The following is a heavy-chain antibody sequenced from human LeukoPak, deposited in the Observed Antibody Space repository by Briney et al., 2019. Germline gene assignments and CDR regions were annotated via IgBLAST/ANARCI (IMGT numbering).Heavy chain of an antibody. J-gene: IGHJ6*03. D-gene: IGHD6-19*01. CDR1: GGSISSGDYY. Sequence: SETLSLTCTVSGGSISSGDYYWSWIRQPPGKGLEWIGYIYYSGSTYYNPSLKSRVTISVDTSKNQFSLKLSFVTAADTAAYYCARAGSGWYDYYYYYMDVWGKGTTVTVSS. CDR2: IYYSGST. V-gene: IGHV4-30-4*08. CDR3: ARAGSGWYDYYYYYMDV.